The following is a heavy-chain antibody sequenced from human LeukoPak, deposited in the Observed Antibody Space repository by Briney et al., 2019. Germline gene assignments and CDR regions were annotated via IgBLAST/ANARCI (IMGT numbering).Heavy chain of an antibody. V-gene: IGHV3-15*01. CDR1: GFTYSNAW. J-gene: IGHJ4*02. CDR2: IKSKTDGGTT. D-gene: IGHD2-2*01. CDR3: TTDPDGYCSGTSCWDPFDN. Sequence: GGTLRLSCAASGFTYSNAWMSWVRQAPGKGLEWVGRIKSKTDGGTTDYAAPVKGRFTISRDDSKNTLYLQMTSLKTEDTAVYYCTTDPDGYCSGTSCWDPFDNWGQGTLVTVSS.